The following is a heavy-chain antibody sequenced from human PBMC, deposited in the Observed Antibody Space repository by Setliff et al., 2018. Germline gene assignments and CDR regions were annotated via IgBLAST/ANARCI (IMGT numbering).Heavy chain of an antibody. CDR3: ARECYSSSWYGDYYYYYGMDV. Sequence: GASVKVSCKASGYIFTSYDINWVRQATGQGLEWVGWMNPNSGNTGYAQKFQGRVTMTRNTSISTAYMELGSLRSEDTAVYYCARECYSSSWYGDYYYYYGMDVWGQGTTVTVSS. V-gene: IGHV1-8*02. D-gene: IGHD6-13*01. J-gene: IGHJ6*02. CDR1: GYIFTSYD. CDR2: MNPNSGNT.